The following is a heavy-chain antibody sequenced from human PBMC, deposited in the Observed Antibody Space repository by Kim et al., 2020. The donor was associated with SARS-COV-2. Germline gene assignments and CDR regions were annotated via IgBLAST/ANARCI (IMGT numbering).Heavy chain of an antibody. D-gene: IGHD3-3*01. Sequence: AGSVRGRFTIYRYNSKNTLYLQMLSLRAEDTAVYYCASYRCNFYEWYWGQGTLVTVSS. V-gene: IGHV3-23*01. J-gene: IGHJ4*02. CDR3: ASYRCNFYEWY.